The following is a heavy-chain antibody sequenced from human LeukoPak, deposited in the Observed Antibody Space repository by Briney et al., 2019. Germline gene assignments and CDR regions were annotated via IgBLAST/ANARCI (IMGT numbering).Heavy chain of an antibody. D-gene: IGHD5-24*01. V-gene: IGHV3-20*04. Sequence: GGSQRLSCAASGFTFDDYGMSWVRQAPGKGLEWVSGINWNGGSTGYADSVKGRFTISRDNAKNSLYLQMNSLRAEDTALYYCARGKDGYNFHAFDIWGQGTMVTVSS. J-gene: IGHJ3*02. CDR3: ARGKDGYNFHAFDI. CDR1: GFTFDDYG. CDR2: INWNGGST.